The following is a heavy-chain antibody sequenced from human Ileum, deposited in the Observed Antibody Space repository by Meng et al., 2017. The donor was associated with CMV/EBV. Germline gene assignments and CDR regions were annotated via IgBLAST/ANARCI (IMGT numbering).Heavy chain of an antibody. J-gene: IGHJ4*02. CDR1: CDSITSFY. V-gene: IGHV4-4*07. CDR3: ARGPGGFGDFNFDY. Sequence: VQLQESGPGLVKPSETLSLTCTVSCDSITSFYWSWIRQPAGKALEWIGRIYHGGSTNYNPSLKSRVTLSVDTSKNQFSMRLTSVTAADTAVYYCARGPGGFGDFNFDYWGQGTLVTVSS. CDR2: IYHGGST. D-gene: IGHD3-16*01.